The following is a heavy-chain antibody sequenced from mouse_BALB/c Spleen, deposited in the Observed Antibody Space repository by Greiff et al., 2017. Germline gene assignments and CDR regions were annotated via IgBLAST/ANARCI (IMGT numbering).Heavy chain of an antibody. CDR2: ISYSGST. J-gene: IGHJ1*01. V-gene: IGHV3-8*02. D-gene: IGHD1-2*01. CDR1: GDSITSGY. Sequence: EVKLQESGPSLVKPSQTLSLTCSVTGDSITSGYWNWIRKFPGNKLEYMGYISYSGSTYYNPSLKSRISITRDTSKNQYYLQLNSVTTEDTATYYCARYTPYGLYWYFDVWGAGTTVTVSS. CDR3: ARYTPYGLYWYFDV.